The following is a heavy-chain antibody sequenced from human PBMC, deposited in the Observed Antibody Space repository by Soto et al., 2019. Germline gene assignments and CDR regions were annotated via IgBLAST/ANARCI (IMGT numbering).Heavy chain of an antibody. CDR1: GFTFYDYA. D-gene: IGHD2-8*01. CDR2: ISWDGSRS. J-gene: IGHJ5*02. CDR3: AQDFGSGATNACYRRLDA. Sequence: EVQLVESGGVVVQPGGSLRISCAASGFTFYDYAMHWVRQAPGKVLEWVSLISWDGSRSYYADSVKGRFIISRDNNKEALSLLMNSMGTEDSGLCYCAQDFGSGATNACYRRLDAWVQGNQVTVSS. V-gene: IGHV3-43D*04.